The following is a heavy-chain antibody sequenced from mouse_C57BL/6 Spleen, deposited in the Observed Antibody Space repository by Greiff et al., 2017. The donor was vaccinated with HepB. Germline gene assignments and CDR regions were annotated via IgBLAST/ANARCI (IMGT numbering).Heavy chain of an antibody. CDR2: TNPTNGRT. V-gene: IGHV1S81*02. CDR1: GYTFTSYW. D-gene: IGHD1-1*01. CDR3: ARIKKIVATYFAY. Sequence: VQLQQSGAELVKAGASVKMSCKASGYTFTSYWMHWVKQRLGQGLEWFAETNPTNGRTYYNEKFKSKATLTVDNSSSTAYMLLSGPTFEDSAVYYCARIKKIVATYFAYWGQGTTLTVSS. J-gene: IGHJ2*01.